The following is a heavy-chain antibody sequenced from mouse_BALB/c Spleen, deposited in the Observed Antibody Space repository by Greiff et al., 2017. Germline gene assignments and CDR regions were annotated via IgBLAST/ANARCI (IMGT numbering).Heavy chain of an antibody. D-gene: IGHD1-1*02. Sequence: DVQLQESGPGLVKPSQSLSLTCTVTGYSITSDYAWNWIRQFPGNKLEWMGYISYSGSTSYNPSLKSRISITRDTSKNQFFLQLNSVTTEDTATYYCARWVGNYGDYWGQGTTLTVSS. V-gene: IGHV3-2*02. J-gene: IGHJ2*01. CDR3: ARWVGNYGDY. CDR2: ISYSGST. CDR1: GYSITSDYA.